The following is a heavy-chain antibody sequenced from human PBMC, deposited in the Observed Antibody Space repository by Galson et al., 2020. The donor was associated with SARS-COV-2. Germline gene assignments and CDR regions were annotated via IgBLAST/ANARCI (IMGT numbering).Heavy chain of an antibody. CDR1: GFTVSSNS. Sequence: GESLKISCAASGFTVSSNSMSWVRQAPGKGLEWVSVIYSGGSTYYADSVKGRFTISRDNSKNTLYLQMNSLRAEDTAVYYCARDYRDIVWGQGTLVTVSS. V-gene: IGHV3-66*01. J-gene: IGHJ4*02. CDR2: IYSGGST. D-gene: IGHD2-15*01. CDR3: ARDYRDIV.